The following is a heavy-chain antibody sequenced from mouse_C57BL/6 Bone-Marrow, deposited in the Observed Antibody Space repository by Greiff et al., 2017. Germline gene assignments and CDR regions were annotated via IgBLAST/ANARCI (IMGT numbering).Heavy chain of an antibody. Sequence: VQLKQSGPGLVKPSQSLSLTCSVTGYSITSGYYWNWIRQFPGNKLEWMGYISYDGSNNYNPSLKNRISLTRDTSKNQFFLKLNSVTTEDTAPYYCARGITAVVNYLDYWGQGTTLTGSS. D-gene: IGHD1-1*01. V-gene: IGHV3-6*01. CDR3: ARGITAVVNYLDY. J-gene: IGHJ2*01. CDR2: ISYDGSN. CDR1: GYSITSGYY.